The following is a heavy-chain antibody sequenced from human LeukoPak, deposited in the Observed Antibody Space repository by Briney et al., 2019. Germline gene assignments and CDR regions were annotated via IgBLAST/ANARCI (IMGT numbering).Heavy chain of an antibody. CDR2: LYSGGNT. CDR3: ATSYCSGGSCYPQYFQH. V-gene: IGHV3-66*02. D-gene: IGHD2-15*01. J-gene: IGHJ1*01. Sequence: GGSLRLSCAASGFTFSSYAMSWVRQAPGKGLEWVSLLYSGGNTYYADSAKGRFTISRDNSKNTLYLQMNSLRAEDTAVYYCATSYCSGGSCYPQYFQHWGQGTLVTVSS. CDR1: GFTFSSYA.